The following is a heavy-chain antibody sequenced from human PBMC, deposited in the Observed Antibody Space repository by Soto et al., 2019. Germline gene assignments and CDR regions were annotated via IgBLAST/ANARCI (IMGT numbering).Heavy chain of an antibody. Sequence: SETLSLTCTVSGGSISSYYWSWIRQPPGKGLEWIGYIYYSGSTNYNPSLKIRVTISVDTSKNQFSLKLSSVTAADTAVYYCARVNNWNDVDYWGQGTLVTVSS. CDR1: GGSISSYY. CDR2: IYYSGST. V-gene: IGHV4-59*01. CDR3: ARVNNWNDVDY. D-gene: IGHD1-1*01. J-gene: IGHJ4*02.